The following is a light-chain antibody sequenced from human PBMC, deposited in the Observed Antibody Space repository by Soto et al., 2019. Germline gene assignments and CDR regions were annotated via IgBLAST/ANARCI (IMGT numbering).Light chain of an antibody. V-gene: IGLV2-14*01. CDR3: SSYTASNILEV. J-gene: IGLJ1*01. Sequence: QSFLTQPASVSVSPGQSITISCTGTSSDVGGYNFVSWYQQHPGKAPKLIIYEVTHRPSGVSNRFSGSKSGNTASLTISGLQAEDEADYYCSSYTASNILEVFGTGTKVTVL. CDR2: EVT. CDR1: SSDVGGYNF.